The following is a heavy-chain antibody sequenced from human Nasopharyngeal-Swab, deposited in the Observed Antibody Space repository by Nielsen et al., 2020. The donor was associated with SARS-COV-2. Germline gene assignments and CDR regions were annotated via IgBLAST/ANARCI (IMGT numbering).Heavy chain of an antibody. D-gene: IGHD7-27*01. CDR1: EFTFRTYA. V-gene: IGHV3-23*01. Sequence: GGSLRLSCAASEFTFRTYAMSWVRQAPGKGLEWVSAIGGAGSPTFYADSVKGRFTISRDNSKNMLFLQMNSLTADDTAVYYCAKHSPHSPPGDRVFDYWGPGTLVTVSS. CDR2: IGGAGSPT. J-gene: IGHJ4*02. CDR3: AKHSPHSPPGDRVFDY.